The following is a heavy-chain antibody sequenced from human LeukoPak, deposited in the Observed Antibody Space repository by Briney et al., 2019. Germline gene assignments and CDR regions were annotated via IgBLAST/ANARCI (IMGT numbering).Heavy chain of an antibody. J-gene: IGHJ1*01. V-gene: IGHV1-2*06. CDR3: ARDYYDSSGYYYESPEYFQH. CDR1: GYTFTGYY. CDR2: INPNSGGT. D-gene: IGHD3-22*01. Sequence: ASVKVSCKASGYTFTGYYMHWVRQAPGQGLEWVGRINPNSGGTNYAQKFQGRVTMTRDTSISTAYMELSRLRSDDTAVYYCARDYYDSSGYYYESPEYFQHWGQGTLVTVSS.